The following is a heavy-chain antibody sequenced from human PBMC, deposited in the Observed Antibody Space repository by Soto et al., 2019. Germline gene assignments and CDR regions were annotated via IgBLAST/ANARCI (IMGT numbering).Heavy chain of an antibody. J-gene: IGHJ5*02. D-gene: IGHD2-8*01. CDR3: AEDRPSLTQQSNGVS. Sequence: QYNKQGLEWLGWISAYTGVTDYAQKFQGRLTLTTDTSTSTAYMELRSLRSDDTAVYYCAEDRPSLTQQSNGVSWVQGTLVIVFS. V-gene: IGHV1-18*01. CDR2: ISAYTGVT.